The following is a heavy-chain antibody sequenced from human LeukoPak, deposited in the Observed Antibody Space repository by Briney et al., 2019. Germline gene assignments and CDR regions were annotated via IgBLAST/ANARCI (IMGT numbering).Heavy chain of an antibody. J-gene: IGHJ5*02. CDR2: INPSDGST. V-gene: IGHV1-46*01. CDR1: GYTFTGYF. CDR3: ARDGGDGYKANWFDT. D-gene: IGHD5-24*01. Sequence: GASVKVSCKASGYTFTGYFIHWVRQAPGQGLDWMGIINPSDGSTTYAQMFQGRVTMTRDMSTSTVSMELSSLRSEDTAVYHCARDGGDGYKANWFDTWGQGTLVTVSS.